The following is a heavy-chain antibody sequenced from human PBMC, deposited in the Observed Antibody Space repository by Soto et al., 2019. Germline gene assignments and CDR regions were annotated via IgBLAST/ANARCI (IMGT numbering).Heavy chain of an antibody. V-gene: IGHV3-30*18. D-gene: IGHD6-19*01. CDR3: VKDGSSGWPYYYGMDV. CDR1: GFTFSSYG. Sequence: GGSLRLSCAASGFTFSSYGMHWVRQAPGKGLQWVAVISYDGSNKYYADSVKGRFTISRDNSKNTLYLQMSSLRAEDTAVYYCVKDGSSGWPYYYGMDVWGQGTTVTVSS. J-gene: IGHJ6*02. CDR2: ISYDGSNK.